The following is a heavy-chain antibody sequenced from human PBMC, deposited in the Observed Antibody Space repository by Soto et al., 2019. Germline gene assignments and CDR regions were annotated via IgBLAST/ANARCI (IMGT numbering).Heavy chain of an antibody. V-gene: IGHV1-3*01. D-gene: IGHD3-3*01. CDR3: ARDGARIAVFGVVYYFDY. CDR1: GYTFSSHA. Sequence: RASVKVSCKASGYTFSSHAIHWVRQAPGQRLEWMGWINAGNGDTNYSQKFQGRVAITTDTSASSAYLELSTLRSEDTAVYYCARDGARIAVFGVVYYFDYWGQGTVVTVSS. CDR2: INAGNGDT. J-gene: IGHJ4*02.